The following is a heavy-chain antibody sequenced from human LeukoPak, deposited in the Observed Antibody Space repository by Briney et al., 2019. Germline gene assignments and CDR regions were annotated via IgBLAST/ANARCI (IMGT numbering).Heavy chain of an antibody. J-gene: IGHJ3*02. CDR2: IYPGDSDT. V-gene: IGHV5-51*01. CDR1: GYRFSSYW. CDR3: ARRSSSLNVYAFDI. Sequence: GESLKISCKGSGYRFSSYWIGWVRQMPGKGLEWMGIIYPGDSDTRYSPSFQGQVTISADKSISTAYLQWSSLKASDTAMYYCARRSSSLNVYAFDIWGQGTMVTVSS. D-gene: IGHD6-6*01.